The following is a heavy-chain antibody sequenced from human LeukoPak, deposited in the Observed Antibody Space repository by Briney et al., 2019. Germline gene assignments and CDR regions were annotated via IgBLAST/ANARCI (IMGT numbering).Heavy chain of an antibody. D-gene: IGHD1-26*01. Sequence: SQTLSLTCTVSGYSISSGYYWGWIRQPPGKGLEWIGSIYHSGSTYYNPSLKSRVTISVDTSKNQFSLKLSSVTAADTAVYYCARIGGSYLVFDYWGQGTLVTVSS. CDR2: IYHSGST. J-gene: IGHJ4*02. CDR3: ARIGGSYLVFDY. CDR1: GYSISSGYY. V-gene: IGHV4-38-2*02.